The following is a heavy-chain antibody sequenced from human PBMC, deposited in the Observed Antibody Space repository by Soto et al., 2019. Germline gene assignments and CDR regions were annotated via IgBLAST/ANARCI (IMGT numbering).Heavy chain of an antibody. CDR1: GFTFSSYG. Sequence: QVQLVESGGGVVQPGRSLRLSCAASGFTFSSYGMHWVRQAPGKGLEWVAVIWYDGTNKYYADSVKGRFTITRDNSKNTQYLQMNSMGAEDTAVYYCARDRGAAAGTRYYYGMDVWGQGPTVTVSS. CDR3: ARDRGAAAGTRYYYGMDV. V-gene: IGHV3-33*01. D-gene: IGHD6-13*01. J-gene: IGHJ6*02. CDR2: IWYDGTNK.